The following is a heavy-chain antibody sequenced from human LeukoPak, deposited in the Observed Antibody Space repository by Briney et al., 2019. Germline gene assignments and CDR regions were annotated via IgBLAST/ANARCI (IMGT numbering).Heavy chain of an antibody. Sequence: GGSLTLSCAASGFTFSSYAMSWVRQAPGKGLEWVSAISGSGGSTYYADSVKGRFTISRDNSKNTLYLQMNSLRAEDTAVYYSAKDERYCSSTSCKLSEFDYWGQGTLVTVSS. J-gene: IGHJ4*02. D-gene: IGHD2-2*01. V-gene: IGHV3-23*01. CDR1: GFTFSSYA. CDR3: AKDERYCSSTSCKLSEFDY. CDR2: ISGSGGST.